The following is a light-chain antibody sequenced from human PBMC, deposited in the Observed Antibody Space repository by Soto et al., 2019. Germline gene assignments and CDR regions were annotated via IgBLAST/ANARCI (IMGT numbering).Light chain of an antibody. CDR3: QKYNSAPTWT. CDR1: QAIRDD. J-gene: IGKJ1*01. Sequence: IQMTQSPSSLSASVGDRVTITCRASQAIRDDLAWYQQTSGKAPKLLIYAASTLQSGVPSRFSGSGSGTDFTLTISSLQPEDVATYYCQKYNSAPTWTFGQGTKVDIK. CDR2: AAS. V-gene: IGKV1-27*01.